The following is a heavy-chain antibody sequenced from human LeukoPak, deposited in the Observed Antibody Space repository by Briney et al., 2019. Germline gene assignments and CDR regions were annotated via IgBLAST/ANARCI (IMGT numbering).Heavy chain of an antibody. CDR2: IYYSGST. J-gene: IGHJ5*02. V-gene: IGHV4-59*08. CDR1: GGSISSYY. D-gene: IGHD6-19*01. Sequence: SETLSLTCTVSGGSISSYYWSWIRQPPGKGLEWIGYIYYSGSTDYNPSLKSRVTISVDMSKNQFSLKLSSVTAADTAVYYCARHTVAGTPTCWFDPWGRGTLVTVSS. CDR3: ARHTVAGTPTCWFDP.